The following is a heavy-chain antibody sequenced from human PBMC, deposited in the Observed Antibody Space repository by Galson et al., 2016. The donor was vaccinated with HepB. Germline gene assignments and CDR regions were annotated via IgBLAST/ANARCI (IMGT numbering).Heavy chain of an antibody. Sequence: SLRLPCAASGFTFRRFWMTWVRQAPGKGLEWVANIKEDGREQQYADSVKGRFTISRDNARHSLFLQMNSLRVEDTAVYYCAMDPVGASLRAWGGFAIWGQGTKVTVSS. CDR3: AMDPVGASLRAWGGFAI. V-gene: IGHV3-7*03. CDR1: GFTFRRFW. D-gene: IGHD2-21*01. J-gene: IGHJ3*02. CDR2: IKEDGREQ.